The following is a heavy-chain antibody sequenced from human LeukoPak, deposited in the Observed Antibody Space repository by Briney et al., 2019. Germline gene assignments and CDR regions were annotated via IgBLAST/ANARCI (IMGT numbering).Heavy chain of an antibody. CDR1: GGSFSGNS. D-gene: IGHD3-10*01. J-gene: IGHJ5*02. CDR3: IMFRDYNWFDP. V-gene: IGHV4-34*03. CDR2: ISFSGGV. Sequence: SETLSLTCAVSGGSFSGNSWSWIRQSPGKGLEWIGEISFSGGVTYNPSLKSRVTISVDTSENQFSLKLTSVTAADTAVYYCIMFRDYNWFDPWGQGTLVTVSS.